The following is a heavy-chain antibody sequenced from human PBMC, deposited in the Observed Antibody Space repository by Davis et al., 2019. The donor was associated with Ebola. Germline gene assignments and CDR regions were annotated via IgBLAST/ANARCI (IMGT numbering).Heavy chain of an antibody. CDR3: ARQDRDYYDRSGLDH. V-gene: IGHV4-61*01. CDR2: IYYSGST. J-gene: IGHJ4*02. Sequence: MPSETLSLTCPVSGGSVSSGSYYWSWIRQPPGKGLEWIGHIYYSGSTDYNPSLKSRITISLDASKNQLSLKLSSVTAADTAVYFCARQDRDYYDRSGLDHWGQGTLVTVSS. D-gene: IGHD3-22*01. CDR1: GGSVSSGSYY.